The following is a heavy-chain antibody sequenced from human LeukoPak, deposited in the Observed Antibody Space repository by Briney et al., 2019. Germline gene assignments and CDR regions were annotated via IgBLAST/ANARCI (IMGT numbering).Heavy chain of an antibody. CDR1: GSTFSSYA. CDR2: ISGSGGST. Sequence: QPGGSLRLSCAASGSTFSSYAMSWVRQAPGKGLEWVSAISGSGGSTYYADSVKGRFTISRDNSKSTLYLQMNSLRAEDTAVYYCAKDLMWAQGGSGWYRNAFDIWGQGTMVTVSS. V-gene: IGHV3-23*01. CDR3: AKDLMWAQGGSGWYRNAFDI. D-gene: IGHD6-19*01. J-gene: IGHJ3*02.